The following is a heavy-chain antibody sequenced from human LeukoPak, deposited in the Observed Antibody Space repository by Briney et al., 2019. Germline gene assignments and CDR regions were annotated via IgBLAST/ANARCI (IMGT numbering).Heavy chain of an antibody. J-gene: IGHJ4*02. CDR2: IIPVFGTA. V-gene: IGHV1-69*13. CDR1: GGTFNNYA. CDR3: ARGCVLRYFDGLLYLDY. Sequence: GASVKVSCKASGGTFNNYAFGWVRQAPGQGLEWMGGIIPVFGTANYAQKFQGRVTITADESTSTSYMELSSLRLEDTAVYYCARGCVLRYFDGLLYLDYWGQGTLVTVSS. D-gene: IGHD3-9*01.